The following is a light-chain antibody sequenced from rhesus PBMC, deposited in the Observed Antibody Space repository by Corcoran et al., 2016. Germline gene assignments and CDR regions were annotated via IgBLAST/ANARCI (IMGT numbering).Light chain of an antibody. J-gene: IGKJ4*01. V-gene: IGKV1-74*01. CDR3: QHSYSTPLT. CDR2: AAS. CDR1: ENVNNY. Sequence: DIQMTQSPSSLSASVGDRVTITCRASENVNNYLHWYQQKPGKAPKLLIYAASTLQSGVPSRFSGSGSGTDDTFTISGLQPEDVATYYCQHSYSTPLTFDGGTKVEIK.